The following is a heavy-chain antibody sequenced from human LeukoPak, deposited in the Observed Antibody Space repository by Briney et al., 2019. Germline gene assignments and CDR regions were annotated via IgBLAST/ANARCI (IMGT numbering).Heavy chain of an antibody. V-gene: IGHV3-11*01. Sequence: SLRLXCAVSXFTFSDHYMTWIRQAPGKGLEYISYLSNRGSDIFYADSVKGRFSISRDNAKNSLYLQMNSLRVEDTAMYYCARGHWGLDYWGQGTLVTVSS. CDR2: LSNRGSDI. J-gene: IGHJ4*02. CDR1: XFTFSDHY. D-gene: IGHD7-27*01. CDR3: ARGHWGLDY.